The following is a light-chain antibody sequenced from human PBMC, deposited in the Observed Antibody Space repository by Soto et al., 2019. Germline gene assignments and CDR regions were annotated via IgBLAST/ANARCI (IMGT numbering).Light chain of an antibody. J-gene: IGKJ4*01. CDR3: QQYNFWPPLT. CDR2: DAS. Sequence: EIVMTQSPATLSVSPGERATLSCRASQSVNSNLAWYRQTPGQAPRLLISDASTRATGVPARFSGSGSGTEFTITISSLQSEDSGIYYCQQYNFWPPLTFGGGTKVEIK. CDR1: QSVNSN. V-gene: IGKV3-15*01.